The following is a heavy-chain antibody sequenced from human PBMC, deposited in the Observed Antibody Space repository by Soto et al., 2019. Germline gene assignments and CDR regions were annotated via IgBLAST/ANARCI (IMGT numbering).Heavy chain of an antibody. CDR1: GYTFTSYY. CDR2: INPSGGST. D-gene: IGHD3-22*01. J-gene: IGHJ3*02. V-gene: IGHV1-46*01. CDR3: ARDQKEFGDYYDSSGLPGAFDI. Sequence: GASVKVSCKAPGYTFTSYYMHWVRQAPGQGLEWMGIINPSGGSTSYAQKFQGRVTMTRDTSTSTVYMELSSLRSEDTAVYYCARDQKEFGDYYDSSGLPGAFDIWGQGTMVTVSS.